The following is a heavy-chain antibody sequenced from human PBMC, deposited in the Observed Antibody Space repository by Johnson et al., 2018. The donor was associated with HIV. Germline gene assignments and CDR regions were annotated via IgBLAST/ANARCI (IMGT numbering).Heavy chain of an antibody. CDR2: ILFDGVSK. D-gene: IGHD4-17*01. J-gene: IGHJ3*02. Sequence: QVQLVESGGGVVQPGGSLRLSCAASGFPFRDSAMHWVRQAPGKGLEWVAVILFDGVSKHYAESGKGRFTISRDNSKNTPYLQMHSLRGEDTAVYYCARESTPWGGDYVGYGFDIWGQGTMVTVSS. CDR1: GFPFRDSA. V-gene: IGHV3-30-3*01. CDR3: ARESTPWGGDYVGYGFDI.